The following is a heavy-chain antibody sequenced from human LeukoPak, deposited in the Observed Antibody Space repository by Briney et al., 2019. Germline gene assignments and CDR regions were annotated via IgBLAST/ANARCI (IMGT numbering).Heavy chain of an antibody. CDR1: GGTFSSYA. V-gene: IGHV1-69*13. CDR2: IIPIFGTA. J-gene: IGHJ6*03. D-gene: IGHD4-17*01. CDR3: ARDDYGVSAVYYYMDV. Sequence: SVKVSCKASGGTFSSYAISWVRQAPGQGLEWMGGIIPIFGTANYAQKFQGRVTITADESTSTAYMELSSLRSEDTAVYYCARDDYGVSAVYYYMDVWGKGTTVTVSS.